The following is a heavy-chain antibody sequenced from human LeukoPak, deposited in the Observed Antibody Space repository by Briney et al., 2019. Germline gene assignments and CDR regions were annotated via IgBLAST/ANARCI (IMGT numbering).Heavy chain of an antibody. CDR2: ISQSGNT. CDR1: DSLSGSS. CDR3: ARGILRYDWTDSDVRAFHYYYYMDV. J-gene: IGHJ6*03. D-gene: IGHD1-20*01. V-gene: IGHV4-34*01. Sequence: PSETLSLTCAGDSLSGSSVTWVRQPPGKGLEWIGEISQSGNTNYSPSLKSRLTMSIDTSKSQISLNLSSATTADTAVYFCARGILRYDWTDSDVRAFHYYYYMDVWGPGVTVTVSS.